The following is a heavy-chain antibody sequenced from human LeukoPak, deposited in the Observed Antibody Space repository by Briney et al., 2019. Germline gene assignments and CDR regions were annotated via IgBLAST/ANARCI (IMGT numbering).Heavy chain of an antibody. CDR3: GRNYDILG. J-gene: IGHJ4*02. Sequence: GGSLRLSCAASGFTFSSYWMHWVRQAPGKGLVWVSSIHSDGSSTRYADSVKGRFTISRDNAKNTLYLQMNSLRAEDTAMYYRGRNYDILGWGQGTLVTVSS. V-gene: IGHV3-74*01. CDR2: IHSDGSST. D-gene: IGHD3-9*01. CDR1: GFTFSSYW.